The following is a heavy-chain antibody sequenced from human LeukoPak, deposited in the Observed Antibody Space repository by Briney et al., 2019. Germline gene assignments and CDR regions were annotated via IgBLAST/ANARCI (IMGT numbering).Heavy chain of an antibody. Sequence: GGSLRLSCAASGFTFSSYAMSWVRQAPGKGLEWVSAISGNGGSTYYADSVKGRFTISRDNSKNTLYLQMNSLRAEDTAVYYCARSYSNYVLGYFDYWGQGTLVTVSS. CDR3: ARSYSNYVLGYFDY. CDR2: ISGNGGST. J-gene: IGHJ4*02. D-gene: IGHD4-11*01. CDR1: GFTFSSYA. V-gene: IGHV3-23*01.